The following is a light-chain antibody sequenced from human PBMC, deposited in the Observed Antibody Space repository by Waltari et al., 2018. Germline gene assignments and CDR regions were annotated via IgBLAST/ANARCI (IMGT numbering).Light chain of an antibody. Sequence: DIVMTQSPDSLAVSLGERATINCKSSQSVLYSSNNRNYLAWYQQKPGQPPRLLIYWASTRESGVPDRFSGSGSVTEFTLTISSLQAEDVAVYYCQQYYGTPPYTFGQGTKLEIK. J-gene: IGKJ2*01. CDR1: QSVLYSSNNRNY. CDR2: WAS. CDR3: QQYYGTPPYT. V-gene: IGKV4-1*01.